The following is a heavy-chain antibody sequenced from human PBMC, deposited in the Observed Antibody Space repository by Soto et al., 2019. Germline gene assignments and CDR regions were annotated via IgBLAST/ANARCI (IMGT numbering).Heavy chain of an antibody. V-gene: IGHV1-69*01. CDR3: ARDGGRHSGGIDY. Sequence: QVQLVQSGAEVKKPGSSVKVSCKASGGTFSSYSINWVRQAPGQGLEWRGEIIPIFGTANYAQKFQGRVTITADESTSTAYMARSSLRSEDTAVYYCARDGGRHSGGIDYWGQGTLVTVSS. D-gene: IGHD1-26*01. CDR2: IIPIFGTA. J-gene: IGHJ4*02. CDR1: GGTFSSYS.